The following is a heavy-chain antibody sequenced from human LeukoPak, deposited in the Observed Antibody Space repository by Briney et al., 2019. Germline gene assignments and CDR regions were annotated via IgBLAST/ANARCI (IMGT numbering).Heavy chain of an antibody. V-gene: IGHV3-33*01. CDR2: IWYDGSKK. Sequence: SCKASGYTFTGYYMHWVRQAPGKGLEWVALIWYDGSKKDHAGSVKGRFTISRDNSKNTLYLQVNSLRAEDTAMYYCARDPGTVTSYFDYWGQGTLVTVSS. CDR3: ARDPGTVTSYFDY. J-gene: IGHJ4*02. CDR1: GYTFTGYY. D-gene: IGHD2-21*02.